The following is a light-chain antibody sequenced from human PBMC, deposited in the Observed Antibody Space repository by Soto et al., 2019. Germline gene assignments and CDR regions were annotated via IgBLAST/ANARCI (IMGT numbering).Light chain of an antibody. V-gene: IGKV3D-11*01. CDR3: QQRSNWHPEIT. CDR1: QGVSSY. J-gene: IGKJ5*01. CDR2: DAS. Sequence: EIVLTQSPATLSLSPGERATLSCSASQGVSSYLAWYQQKPGQAPRLLIYDASNRATGIPARFSGSGPGTDFTLTISSLEPEDFAVYYCQQRSNWHPEITFGQGTRLEIK.